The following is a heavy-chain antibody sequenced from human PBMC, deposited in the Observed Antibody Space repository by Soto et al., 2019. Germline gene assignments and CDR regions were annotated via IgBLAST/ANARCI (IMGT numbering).Heavy chain of an antibody. Sequence: ASVKVSCKASGYTFSNYDINWVRQATGQGLEWMGWLNPNTDKTGSAQKFQGRVTMTRNASLSTAYLELSGLRSDDAAVYYCARDPTPPYYDLWSGYYRYYYYGMDVWGQGNTVTVCS. CDR3: ARDPTPPYYDLWSGYYRYYYYGMDV. CDR2: LNPNTDKT. V-gene: IGHV1-8*01. CDR1: GYTFSNYD. J-gene: IGHJ6*02. D-gene: IGHD3-3*01.